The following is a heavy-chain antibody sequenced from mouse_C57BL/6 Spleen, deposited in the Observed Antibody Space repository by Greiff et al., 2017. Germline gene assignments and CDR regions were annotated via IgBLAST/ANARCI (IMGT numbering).Heavy chain of an antibody. CDR2: IDPSASYT. V-gene: IGHV1-59*01. CDR1: GYTFTNYW. D-gene: IGHD1-2*01. Sequence: VQLQQPGAELVRPGTSVKLSCKASGYTFTNYWMHWVKQRPGQGLEWIGVIDPSASYTNYNQKFKGKATVTVDTSSSTAYMRLSSLTSEDSAVYYCAPLLRFFDYWGQGTTLTVSS. J-gene: IGHJ2*01. CDR3: APLLRFFDY.